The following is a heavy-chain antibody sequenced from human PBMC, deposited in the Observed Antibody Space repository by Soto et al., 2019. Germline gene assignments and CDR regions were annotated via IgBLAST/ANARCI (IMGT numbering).Heavy chain of an antibody. CDR3: ARTFHKLYNYGSGSYYTPLVFDY. V-gene: IGHV1-69*01. D-gene: IGHD3-10*01. J-gene: IGHJ4*02. Sequence: QVQLVQSGAEVKKPGSSVKVSCKASGGTFSSYAISWVRQAPGQGLEWMGGIIPIFGTANYAQKFQGRVTITADESTSTAYMELSSLRSEDTAVYYCARTFHKLYNYGSGSYYTPLVFDYWGQGTLVTVSS. CDR1: GGTFSSYA. CDR2: IIPIFGTA.